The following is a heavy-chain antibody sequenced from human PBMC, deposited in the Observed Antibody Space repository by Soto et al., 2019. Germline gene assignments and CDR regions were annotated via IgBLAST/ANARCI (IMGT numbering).Heavy chain of an antibody. CDR2: IIPIFGTA. J-gene: IGHJ4*02. CDR3: ARSGMGGTSGSYYMDY. D-gene: IGHD1-26*01. V-gene: IGHV1-69*01. Sequence: QVQLVQSGAEVKKPGSSVKVSCKASGGTFSSYAISWVRQAPGQGLEWMGGIIPIFGTANYAQKFQGRVTITADESTSTAYRGLSSLRSEDTAVYYCARSGMGGTSGSYYMDYWGQGTLVPVSS. CDR1: GGTFSSYA.